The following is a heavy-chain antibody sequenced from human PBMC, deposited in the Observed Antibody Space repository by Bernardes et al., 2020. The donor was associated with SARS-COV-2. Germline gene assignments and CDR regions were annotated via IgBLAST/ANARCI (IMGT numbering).Heavy chain of an antibody. V-gene: IGHV3-30*18. J-gene: IGHJ4*02. Sequence: GGSLRLSCAASGFTFSAFGVHWVRQAPGKGLEWVAVISDDGSNKYYADSVKGRFTISRDNSKNTLYLQMNSPTTEDTAVYYCAKDNARRITILGVASSRFDSWGQGTLVTVSS. CDR2: ISDDGSNK. D-gene: IGHD3-3*01. CDR1: GFTFSAFG. CDR3: AKDNARRITILGVASSRFDS.